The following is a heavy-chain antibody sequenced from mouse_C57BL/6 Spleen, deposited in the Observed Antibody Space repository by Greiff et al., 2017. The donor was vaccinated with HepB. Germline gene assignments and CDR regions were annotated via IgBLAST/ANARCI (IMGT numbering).Heavy chain of an antibody. CDR1: GYTFTDYY. V-gene: IGHV1-76*01. D-gene: IGHD6-1*01. CDR2: IYPGSGNT. J-gene: IGHJ3*01. Sequence: VKLMESGAELARPGASVKLSCKASGYTFTDYYINWVKQRPGQGLEWIARIYPGSGNTYYNEKFKGKATLTAEKSSSTAYMQLSSLTSEDSAVYFCAREGSAPFAYWGQGTLVTVSA. CDR3: AREGSAPFAY.